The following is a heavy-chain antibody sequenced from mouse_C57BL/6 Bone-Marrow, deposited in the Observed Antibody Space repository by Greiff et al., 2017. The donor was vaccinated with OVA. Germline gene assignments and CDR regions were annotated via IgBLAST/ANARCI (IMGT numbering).Heavy chain of an antibody. Sequence: QVQLKESGAELVRPGASVKLSCKASGYTFTDYYINWVKQRPGQGLEWIARIYPGSGNTYYNEKFKGKATLTAEKSSITAYMQLSSLTSEDSAVYFCARITTVVGGYFDVWGTGTTVTVSS. CDR1: GYTFTDYY. D-gene: IGHD1-1*01. J-gene: IGHJ1*03. V-gene: IGHV1-76*01. CDR2: IYPGSGNT. CDR3: ARITTVVGGYFDV.